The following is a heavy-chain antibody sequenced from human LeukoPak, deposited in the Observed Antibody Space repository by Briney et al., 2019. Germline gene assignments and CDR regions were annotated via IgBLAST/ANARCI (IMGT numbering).Heavy chain of an antibody. Sequence: SETLSPTCTVSGGSISSSSYYWGWIRQPPGKGLEWIGSIYYSGSTYYNPSLKSRVTISVDTSKNQSSLKLSSVTAADTAVYYCAMTPLSGYALNWFDPWGQGTLVTVSS. CDR2: IYYSGST. J-gene: IGHJ5*02. D-gene: IGHD5-12*01. CDR1: GGSISSSSYY. CDR3: AMTPLSGYALNWFDP. V-gene: IGHV4-39*01.